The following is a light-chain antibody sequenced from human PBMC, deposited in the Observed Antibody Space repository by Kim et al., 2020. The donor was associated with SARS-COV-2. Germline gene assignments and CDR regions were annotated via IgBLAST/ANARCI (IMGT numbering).Light chain of an antibody. V-gene: IGLV3-1*01. CDR1: KLGDEY. J-gene: IGLJ2*01. Sequence: SYELTQPPSVSVSPGQTASITCSGDKLGDEYACWYQQKPGQSPVLVIYQDSKRPSGIPELFSGSNSGNTATLTISETQAMDEADYYCQAWDSSNVVFGGGTQLTVL. CDR2: QDS. CDR3: QAWDSSNVV.